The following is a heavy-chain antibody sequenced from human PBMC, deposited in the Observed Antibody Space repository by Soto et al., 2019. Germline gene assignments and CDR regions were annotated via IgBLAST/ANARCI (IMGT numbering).Heavy chain of an antibody. J-gene: IGHJ3*02. CDR1: GFTFSDYY. CDR3: ARRSGPSFAFDI. Sequence: QVQLVESGGGLVKPGGSLRLSCAASGFTFSDYYMSWIRQAPVKGLEWVSYISGGGGTIYYPDSVKGRFTISRDNAKNSLYLQMNSLRDEDTAVYYCARRSGPSFAFDIWGQGTMVTVSS. V-gene: IGHV3-11*01. CDR2: ISGGGGTI. D-gene: IGHD1-1*01.